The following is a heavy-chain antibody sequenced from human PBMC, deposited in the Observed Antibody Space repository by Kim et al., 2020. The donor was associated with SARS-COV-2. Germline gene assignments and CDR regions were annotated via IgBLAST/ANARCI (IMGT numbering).Heavy chain of an antibody. CDR2: ISSSSSTI. D-gene: IGHD3-9*01. V-gene: IGHV3-48*02. Sequence: GGSLRLSCAASGFTFSSYSMNWVRQAPGKGLEWVSYISSSSSTIYYAESVKGRFTISRDNAKNSLYLQMNSLRDEDTAVYYCARDGLLRYFDGNWFDPWGQGTLVTVSS. CDR1: GFTFSSYS. CDR3: ARDGLLRYFDGNWFDP. J-gene: IGHJ5*02.